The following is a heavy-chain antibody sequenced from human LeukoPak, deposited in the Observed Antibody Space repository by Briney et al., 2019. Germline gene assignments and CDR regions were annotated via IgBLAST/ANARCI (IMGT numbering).Heavy chain of an antibody. CDR3: ASQDEDTTGFVS. J-gene: IGHJ4*02. CDR1: GGSISSGSYY. CDR2: IYTSGST. V-gene: IGHV4-61*02. D-gene: IGHD1-1*01. Sequence: SETLSLTCTVSGGSISSGSYYWSWIRQPAGKGLEWIGRIYTSGSTNYNPSLKSRVTISVDTSKNQFSLKLSSVTAADTAVYYCASQDEDTTGFVSWGQGTLVTVSS.